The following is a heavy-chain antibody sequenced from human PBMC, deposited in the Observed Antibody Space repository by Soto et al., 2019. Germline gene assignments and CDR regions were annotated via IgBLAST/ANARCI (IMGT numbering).Heavy chain of an antibody. D-gene: IGHD3-10*01. CDR2: INPNSGNI. CDR1: GNTFTSYD. CDR3: ARGRDSGSDYLLDY. Sequence: GCSVKVSCKPSGNTFTSYDINWVRQATGHGLEWMGWINPNSGNIGYAQKFQGRVTMTRDTAIRTAYMEVSRLRSDDTAVYYCARGRDSGSDYLLDYWGQGTLVTVSS. V-gene: IGHV1-8*01. J-gene: IGHJ4*02.